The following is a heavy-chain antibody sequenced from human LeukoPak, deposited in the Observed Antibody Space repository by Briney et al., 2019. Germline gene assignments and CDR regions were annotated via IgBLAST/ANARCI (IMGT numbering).Heavy chain of an antibody. CDR1: GFTFSSYA. V-gene: IGHV3-23*01. CDR3: AKPALGYYDSSGYYSFYFDY. Sequence: PGGSLRLSCAASGFTFSSYAMSWVRQAPGEGLEWVSAISGSGGSTYYADSVKGRFTISRDNSKNTLYLQMNSLRAEDTAVYYCAKPALGYYDSSGYYSFYFDYWGQGTLVTVSS. CDR2: ISGSGGST. J-gene: IGHJ4*02. D-gene: IGHD3-22*01.